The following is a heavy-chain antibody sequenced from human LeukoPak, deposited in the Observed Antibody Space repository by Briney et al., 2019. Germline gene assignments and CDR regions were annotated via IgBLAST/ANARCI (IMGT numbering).Heavy chain of an antibody. CDR2: ISSSSSYI. CDR3: ARGQAGYNWGPDY. CDR1: GFTFSSYS. D-gene: IGHD5-24*01. V-gene: IGHV3-21*01. Sequence: PGGSLRPSCAASGFTFSSYSMNWVRQAPGKGLEWVSSISSSSSYIYYADSVKGRFTISRDNAKNSLYLQMNSLRAEDTAVYYCARGQAGYNWGPDYWGQGTLVTVSS. J-gene: IGHJ4*02.